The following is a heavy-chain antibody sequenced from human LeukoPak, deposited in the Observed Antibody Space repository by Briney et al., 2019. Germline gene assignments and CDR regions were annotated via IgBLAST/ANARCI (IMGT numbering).Heavy chain of an antibody. CDR1: GFTFSSYA. Sequence: GGSLRLSCAASGFTFSSYAMSWVRQAPGKGLEWVSAISGGGSTYYADSVKGRFTISRDNSKNTVYLQMNSLRAEDTAVYYCAKDSSGPEYYFDYWGQGTLVTVSS. J-gene: IGHJ4*02. CDR3: AKDSSGPEYYFDY. V-gene: IGHV3-23*01. D-gene: IGHD6-19*01. CDR2: ISGGGST.